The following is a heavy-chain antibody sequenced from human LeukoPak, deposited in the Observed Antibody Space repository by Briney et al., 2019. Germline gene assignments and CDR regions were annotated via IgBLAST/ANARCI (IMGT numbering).Heavy chain of an antibody. CDR1: GFTFSSYA. D-gene: IGHD1-7*01. CDR2: ISGSGGST. V-gene: IGHV3-23*01. CDR3: AKLPSLELRPVGYFDY. Sequence: GGSLRLSCAASGFTFSSYAMSWVRQARGKWLEWVSAISGSGGSTYYADSVKGRFTISRDNSKNTLYLQMNSLRAEDTAVYYCAKLPSLELRPVGYFDYWGQGTLVTVSS. J-gene: IGHJ4*02.